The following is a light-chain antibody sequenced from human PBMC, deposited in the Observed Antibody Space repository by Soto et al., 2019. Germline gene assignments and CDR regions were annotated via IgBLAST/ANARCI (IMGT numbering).Light chain of an antibody. V-gene: IGKV3-20*01. CDR3: QQYGYSQWT. CDR1: QTGSNSY. CDR2: GVS. Sequence: EIVLTKSPGTLSLSRWEIATLSCRASQTGSNSYLAWYQQKSAQAPGLLIYGVSTRATGIPDRFSGSGSGTEFTLTISRLEPEDFAVYFCQQYGYSQWTFGQATKVDI. J-gene: IGKJ1*01.